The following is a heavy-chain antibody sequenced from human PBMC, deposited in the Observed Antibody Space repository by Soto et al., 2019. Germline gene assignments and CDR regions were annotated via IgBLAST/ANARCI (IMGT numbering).Heavy chain of an antibody. Sequence: GGSLRLSCAASGFTFSSYGMHWVRQAPGKGLEWVAVISYDGSNKYYADSVKGRFTISRDNSKNTLYLQMNSLRAEDTAVYYWAKDLVDTAMGIDYWGKGTLVTVSS. V-gene: IGHV3-30*18. CDR3: AKDLVDTAMGIDY. D-gene: IGHD5-18*01. CDR2: ISYDGSNK. J-gene: IGHJ4*02. CDR1: GFTFSSYG.